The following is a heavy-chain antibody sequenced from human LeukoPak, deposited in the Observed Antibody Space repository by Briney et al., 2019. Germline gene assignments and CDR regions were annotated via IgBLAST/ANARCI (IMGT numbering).Heavy chain of an antibody. CDR1: GGSISSYY. J-gene: IGHJ4*02. D-gene: IGHD5-18*01. V-gene: IGHV4-59*01. CDR2: IYYSGST. Sequence: PSETLSLTCTVSGGSISSYYWSWIRQPPGKGLEWIGYIYYSGSTNYNPSLKSRVTISVDTSKNQFSLKLSSVTAADTAVYYCARWRYSYGPFDYWGQGTLVTVSS. CDR3: ARWRYSYGPFDY.